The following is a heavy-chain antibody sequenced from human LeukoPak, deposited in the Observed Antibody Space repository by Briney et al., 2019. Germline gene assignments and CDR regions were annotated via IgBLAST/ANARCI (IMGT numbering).Heavy chain of an antibody. CDR2: MNPKSGNS. J-gene: IGHJ6*03. CDR3: ARDIGGRGYDFWSGYYYYYYMDV. V-gene: IGHV1-8*02. D-gene: IGHD3-3*01. Sequence: ASVKVSCKASGYTFTSNNINWVRQAPGQGLEWMGWMNPKSGNSDCAQKFQGRLTMTRDTSTNTAYMELSGLRSEDTAVYYCARDIGGRGYDFWSGYYYYYYMDVWGKGTTVTVSS. CDR1: GYTFTSNN.